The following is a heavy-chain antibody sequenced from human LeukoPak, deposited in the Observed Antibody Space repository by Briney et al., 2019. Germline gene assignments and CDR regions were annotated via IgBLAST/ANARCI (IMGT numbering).Heavy chain of an antibody. CDR3: ARGLGSPDY. CDR1: GGSINSGDNY. CDR2: IYYSGST. V-gene: IGHV4-61*08. Sequence: PSETLSLTCTVSGGSINSGDNYWSWIRQPPGKGLEWIGYIYYSGSTNYNPSLKSRVTISVDTSKNQFSLKLSSVTAADTAVYYCARGLGSPDYWGQGTLVTVSS. J-gene: IGHJ4*02. D-gene: IGHD1-14*01.